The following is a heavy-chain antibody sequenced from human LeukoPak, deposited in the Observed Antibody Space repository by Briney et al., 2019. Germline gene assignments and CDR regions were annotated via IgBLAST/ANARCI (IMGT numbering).Heavy chain of an antibody. CDR1: GGSISSFY. CDR3: ARDLVYYRDSSGYYSYI. D-gene: IGHD3-22*01. CDR2: IYYSGST. J-gene: IGHJ4*02. V-gene: IGHV4-39*07. Sequence: PSETLSLTCTVSGGSISSFYWGWIRQPPGKGLEWIGSIYYSGSTYYNPSLKSRVTISVDTSKNQFSLKLSSVTAADTAVYYCARDLVYYRDSSGYYSYIWGQGTLVTVSS.